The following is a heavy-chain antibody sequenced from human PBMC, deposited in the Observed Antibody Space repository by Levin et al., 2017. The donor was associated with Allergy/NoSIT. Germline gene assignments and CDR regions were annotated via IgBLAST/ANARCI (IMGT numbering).Heavy chain of an antibody. V-gene: IGHV1-8*01. CDR2: MNPNSGNT. CDR3: ARARSSGWYRDPFDF. Sequence: PGESLKISCKASGYTFTNFDINWVRQAPGQGLEWMGWMNPNSGNTGYAQNFQGRVTMTRNTSISTAYMELSRLRSEDTAVYYCARARSSGWYRDPFDFWGQGTMVTVSS. J-gene: IGHJ3*01. D-gene: IGHD6-19*01. CDR1: GYTFTNFD.